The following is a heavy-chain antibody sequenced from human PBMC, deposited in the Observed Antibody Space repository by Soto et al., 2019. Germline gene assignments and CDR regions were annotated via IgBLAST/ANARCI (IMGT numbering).Heavy chain of an antibody. CDR2: ISSSSSYI. D-gene: IGHD3-16*01. J-gene: IGHJ4*02. Sequence: PGGSLRLSCAASGFTFSSYSMNWVRQAPGKGLEWVSSISSSSSYIYYADSVKGRFTISRDNAKNSLYLQMNSLRAEDTAVYYCARDARRIMITFGGVQGPSDYWGQGTLVTVSS. CDR3: ARDARRIMITFGGVQGPSDY. CDR1: GFTFSSYS. V-gene: IGHV3-21*01.